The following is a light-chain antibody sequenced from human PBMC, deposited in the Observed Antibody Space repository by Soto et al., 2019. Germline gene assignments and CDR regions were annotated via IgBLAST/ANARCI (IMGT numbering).Light chain of an antibody. CDR2: GAS. CDR3: QQYYRSSIT. V-gene: IGKV1-5*01. CDR1: QNVNKW. J-gene: IGKJ5*01. Sequence: DIQMTQSPSSLSASVGDRVTITFRASQNVNKWLAWYQQKPGKAPNLLIYGASTVERGVPSRFSGTGSGTEFNLTISSLQPDDFGTYYCQQYYRSSITFGQGTRLEIK.